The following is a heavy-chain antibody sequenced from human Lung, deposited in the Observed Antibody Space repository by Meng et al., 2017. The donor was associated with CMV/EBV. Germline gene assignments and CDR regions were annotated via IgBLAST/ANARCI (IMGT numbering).Heavy chain of an antibody. CDR1: GFTFSSYA. CDR2: ISYDGSNK. J-gene: IGHJ4*02. D-gene: IGHD3-3*01. CDR3: ARVELRFLEWSGFDY. Sequence: GGSLRLSCAASGFTFSSYAMHWVRQAPGKGLEWVAVISYDGSNKYYADSVKGRFTISRDNSKNTLYLQMNSLRAEDTAVYYYARVELRFLEWSGFDYWGQGTLVTVSS. V-gene: IGHV3-30-3*01.